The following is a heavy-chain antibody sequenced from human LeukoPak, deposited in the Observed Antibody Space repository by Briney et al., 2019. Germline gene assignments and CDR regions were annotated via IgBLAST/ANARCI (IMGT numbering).Heavy chain of an antibody. Sequence: ASVTVSCKASGYTFTSYYMHWVRQAPGQGLEWMGIINPSGGSTSYAQKFQGRVTMTRDTSTSTVYMELSSLRSEDTAVYYCARDPPKEDTAMVPSYYYGMDVWGQGTTVTVSS. CDR1: GYTFTSYY. CDR3: ARDPPKEDTAMVPSYYYGMDV. J-gene: IGHJ6*02. CDR2: INPSGGST. D-gene: IGHD5-18*01. V-gene: IGHV1-46*01.